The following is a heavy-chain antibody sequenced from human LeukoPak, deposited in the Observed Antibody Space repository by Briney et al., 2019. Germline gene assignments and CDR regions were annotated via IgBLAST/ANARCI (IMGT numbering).Heavy chain of an antibody. V-gene: IGHV4-31*03. CDR2: IYYSGSP. J-gene: IGHJ1*01. Sequence: PSQTLSLTCTVSGGSISSGGYYWSWIRQHPGKGLEWIGYIYYSGSPYYNPSLKSRLTISVDTSKNQFSLQLTSVTAADTAVYYCARAYSYYYDSSGYYAPKYFQHWGQGTLVTVSP. CDR3: ARAYSYYYDSSGYYAPKYFQH. CDR1: GGSISSGGYY. D-gene: IGHD3-22*01.